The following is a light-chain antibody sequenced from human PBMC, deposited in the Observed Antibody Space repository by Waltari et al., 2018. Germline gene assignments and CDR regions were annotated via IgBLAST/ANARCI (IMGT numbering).Light chain of an antibody. J-gene: IGLJ3*02. CDR1: SSNIGSNT. CDR3: AAWDDSLTV. Sequence: QSVLTQPPSASGTPGQRVTISRSGSSSNIGSNTVNWYQQLPGTAPKLLIYSSNQRPSGVPDRFSGSKSGTSASLAISGLQSEDEADYYCAAWDDSLTVFGGGTKLTVL. CDR2: SSN. V-gene: IGLV1-44*01.